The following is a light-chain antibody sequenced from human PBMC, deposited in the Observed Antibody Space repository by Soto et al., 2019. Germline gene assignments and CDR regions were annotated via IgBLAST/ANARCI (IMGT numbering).Light chain of an antibody. J-gene: IGLJ2*01. Sequence: QSALTQPPSASGSPGPSVTISCTGTSSDVGGYNYVSWYQHHPDKAPQLIIYEVYKRPSGVPDRFSGSKSGNTASLTVSVLQAEDEAEYYCSSYEASDSFVVFGGGAKLTVL. CDR1: SSDVGGYNY. CDR3: SSYEASDSFVV. V-gene: IGLV2-8*01. CDR2: EVY.